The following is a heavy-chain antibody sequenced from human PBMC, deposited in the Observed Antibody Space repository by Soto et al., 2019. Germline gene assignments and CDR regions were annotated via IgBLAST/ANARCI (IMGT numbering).Heavy chain of an antibody. V-gene: IGHV1-69*01. CDR3: AIEYSSSPPYYPIGY. J-gene: IGHJ1*01. D-gene: IGHD6-6*01. CDR1: GGTFSSYS. Sequence: QVQLVQSGAEVKKPGSSVKVSCKASGGTFSSYSISWVRQAPGQGLEWMGGIIPIFGTANYAQKFQGRVTITADESTITAYMKLRRLSSEDTAVYYCAIEYSSSPPYYPIGYWGQGTLVTVSS. CDR2: IIPIFGTA.